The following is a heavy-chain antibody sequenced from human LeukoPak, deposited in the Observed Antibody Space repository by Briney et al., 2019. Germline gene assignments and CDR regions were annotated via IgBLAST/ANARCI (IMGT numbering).Heavy chain of an antibody. CDR3: ARDMDKLGDYYGMDV. CDR1: GFTFSSYG. V-gene: IGHV3-21*06. J-gene: IGHJ6*02. D-gene: IGHD3-16*01. CDR2: ITSDSTHI. Sequence: NPGGSLRLSCAASGFTFSSYGMHWVRQTPAKGLEWVSSITSDSTHIYYADSMKGRFTISRDNAKNLLYLQMNSLRVEDTGVYYCARDMDKLGDYYGMDVWGQGTTVIVSS.